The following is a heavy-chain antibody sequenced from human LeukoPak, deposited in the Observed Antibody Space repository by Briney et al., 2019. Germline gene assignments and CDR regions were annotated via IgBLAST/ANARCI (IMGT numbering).Heavy chain of an antibody. CDR3: AAKGNGYSGSYVFAH. V-gene: IGHV3-66*01. CDR2: FFSSGYT. J-gene: IGHJ4*02. Sequence: GGSLRLSCAASGFSVSVNYMSWVRQAPGKGLEWVSVFFSSGYTKYADSVKGRFTISRDNSENTLNLQMNSLRAEDTAVYYCAAKGNGYSGSYVFAHWGQGILVTVSS. D-gene: IGHD1-26*01. CDR1: GFSVSVNY.